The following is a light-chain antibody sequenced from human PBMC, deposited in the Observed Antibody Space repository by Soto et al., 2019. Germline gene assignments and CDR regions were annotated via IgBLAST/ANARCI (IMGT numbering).Light chain of an antibody. J-gene: IGKJ2*03. CDR3: QQYGTARFS. CDR2: GAS. V-gene: IGKV3-20*01. CDR1: QSVSNNY. Sequence: EIVLTQSPGTLSLSPGERATLSCRASQSVSNNYLAWYQQKPGQAPRLLIYGASNRATGIPDRFSGSGSGTDFTLTISRLEPEDFAVYYCQQYGTARFSFGQGTKVDIK.